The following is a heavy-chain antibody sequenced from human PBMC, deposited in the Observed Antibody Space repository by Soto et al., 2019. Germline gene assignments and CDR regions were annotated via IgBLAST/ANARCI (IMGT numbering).Heavy chain of an antibody. CDR1: GGSFSGYY. Sequence: QVQLQQWGAGLLKPSETLSLTCAVYGGSFSGYYWNWIRQPPGKGLEWIGEIDHSGYTNYNPSLKSRVTISVDTSKNQFSLRRTSVTAADTAVYYFARVRDWFDPWGQGTLVTVSS. CDR3: ARVRDWFDP. V-gene: IGHV4-34*01. J-gene: IGHJ5*02. CDR2: IDHSGYT. D-gene: IGHD3-3*01.